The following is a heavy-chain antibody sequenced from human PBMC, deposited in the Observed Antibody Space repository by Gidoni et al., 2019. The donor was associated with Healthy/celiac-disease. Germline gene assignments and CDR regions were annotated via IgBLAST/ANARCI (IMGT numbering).Heavy chain of an antibody. J-gene: IGHJ4*02. V-gene: IGHV3-33*01. CDR3: ARAGYCSSTSCYLGGHYFDY. CDR1: GFTFSSYG. Sequence: QVQLVESGGGVVQPGRSLRLSCAASGFTFSSYGMPWVRQARGKGLEWVAVIWYDGSNKYYADPVKGRFTISRDNSKNTLYLQMNSLRAEDTAVYYCARAGYCSSTSCYLGGHYFDYWGQGTLVTVSS. CDR2: IWYDGSNK. D-gene: IGHD2-2*01.